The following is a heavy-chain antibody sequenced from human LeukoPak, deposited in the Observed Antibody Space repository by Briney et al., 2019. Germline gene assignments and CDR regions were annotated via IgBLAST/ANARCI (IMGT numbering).Heavy chain of an antibody. CDR3: AKEILTGYYLDS. D-gene: IGHD3-9*01. CDR1: GFTFSNAW. J-gene: IGHJ4*02. CDR2: VSYDGSVA. Sequence: PGGSLRLSCAASGFTFSNAWMSWVRQAPGKGPEWVAVVSYDGSVAYYADSVRGRFTISRDNAKNTLYLQMNSLRAEDTAVYYCAKEILTGYYLDSWGQGTLITVSS. V-gene: IGHV3-30*18.